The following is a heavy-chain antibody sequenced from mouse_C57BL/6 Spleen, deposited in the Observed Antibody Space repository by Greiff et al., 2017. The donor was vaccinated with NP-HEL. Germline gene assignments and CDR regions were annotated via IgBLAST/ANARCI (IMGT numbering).Heavy chain of an antibody. Sequence: VKLVESGAELVKPGASVKISCKASGYAFSSYWMNWVKQRPGKGLEWIGQIYPGDGDTNYNGKFKGKATLTADKSSSTAYMQLSSLTSEDSAVYFCANYYGSSYPFAYWGQGTLVTVSA. D-gene: IGHD1-1*01. V-gene: IGHV1-80*01. J-gene: IGHJ3*01. CDR1: GYAFSSYW. CDR3: ANYYGSSYPFAY. CDR2: IYPGDGDT.